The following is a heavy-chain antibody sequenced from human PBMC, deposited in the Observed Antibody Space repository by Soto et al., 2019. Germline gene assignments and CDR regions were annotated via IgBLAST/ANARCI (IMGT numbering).Heavy chain of an antibody. V-gene: IGHV1-46*01. CDR1: GYTFTSYY. CDR3: ARDSEKGLRFLEWLPNYYYYYGMDV. CDR2: INPSGGST. J-gene: IGHJ6*02. Sequence: ASVKVSCKASGYTFTSYYMHWVRQAPGQGLEWMGIINPSGGSTSYAQKFQGRVTMTRDTSTSTVYMELSSLRSEDTAVYYCARDSEKGLRFLEWLPNYYYYYGMDVWGQGTTVTVSS. D-gene: IGHD3-3*01.